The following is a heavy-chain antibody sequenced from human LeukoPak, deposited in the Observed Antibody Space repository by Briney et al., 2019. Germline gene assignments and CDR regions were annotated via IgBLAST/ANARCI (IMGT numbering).Heavy chain of an antibody. CDR2: IYYSGST. CDR3: ARLPKPEGWFDP. CDR1: GDSISSYY. J-gene: IGHJ5*02. Sequence: SETLSLTCSVSGDSISSYYWSWIRQPAGKGLEWIGSIYYSGSTYYNPSLKSRVTISVDTSKNQFSLKLSSVTAADTAVYYCARLPKPEGWFDPWGQGTLVTVSS. V-gene: IGHV4-59*05. D-gene: IGHD4-17*01.